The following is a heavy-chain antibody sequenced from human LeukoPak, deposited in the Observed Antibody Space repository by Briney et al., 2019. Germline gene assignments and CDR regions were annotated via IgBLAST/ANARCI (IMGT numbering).Heavy chain of an antibody. CDR3: ARGAIRFRGSVFDY. Sequence: GGSLRLSCAASGFTFSSYAMHWVRQAPGKGLEYVSAISSNGSSTYYANSVKGRFTISRDNSKNTLYLQMGSLRAEDMAVYYCARGAIRFRGSVFDYWGQGTLVTVSS. V-gene: IGHV3-64*01. CDR1: GFTFSSYA. J-gene: IGHJ4*02. D-gene: IGHD3-16*01. CDR2: ISSNGSST.